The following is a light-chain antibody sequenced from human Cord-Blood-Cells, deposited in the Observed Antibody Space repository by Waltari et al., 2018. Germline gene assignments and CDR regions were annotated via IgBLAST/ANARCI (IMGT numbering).Light chain of an antibody. Sequence: EIVLTQSPATLSLSPGDRATLPCRASQCVSSYLAWYQQKPGQTPRLLIYDAPNRATGIPARFSGSGSGTDVTLIISSLEPEDFAVYYCQQRNNWPPVTFGPGTKVDIK. CDR3: QQRNNWPPVT. J-gene: IGKJ3*01. CDR2: DAP. CDR1: QCVSSY. V-gene: IGKV3-11*01.